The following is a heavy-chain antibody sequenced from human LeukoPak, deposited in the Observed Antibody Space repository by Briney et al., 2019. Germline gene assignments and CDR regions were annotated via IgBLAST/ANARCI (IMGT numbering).Heavy chain of an antibody. CDR1: GYSISNGYY. CDR2: MFHSGST. Sequence: SETLSLTCTVSGYSISNGYYWGWIRQPPGKGLEWIGSMFHSGSTDYNPSLKSRVTMSVDTSKNQFSLKLSSVTAADTAVYYCARDWGSYRTYYFDYWGQGTLVTVSS. D-gene: IGHD1-26*01. V-gene: IGHV4-38-2*02. J-gene: IGHJ4*02. CDR3: ARDWGSYRTYYFDY.